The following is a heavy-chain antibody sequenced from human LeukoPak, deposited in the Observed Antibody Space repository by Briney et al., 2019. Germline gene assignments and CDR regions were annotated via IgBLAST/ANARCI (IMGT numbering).Heavy chain of an antibody. CDR3: AARPGEVAVPYDY. CDR1: GFTFSSYA. Sequence: GGSLRLSCAASGFTFSSYAMSWVRQAPGKGLEWVSAISGSGGSTYYADSVKGQFTISRDNSKNTLYLQMNSLRAEDTAVYYCAARPGEVAVPYDYWGQGTLVTVSS. V-gene: IGHV3-23*01. CDR2: ISGSGGST. D-gene: IGHD2-15*01. J-gene: IGHJ4*02.